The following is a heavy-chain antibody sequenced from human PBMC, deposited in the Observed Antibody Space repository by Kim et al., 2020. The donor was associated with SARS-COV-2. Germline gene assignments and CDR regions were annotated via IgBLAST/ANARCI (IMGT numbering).Heavy chain of an antibody. J-gene: IGHJ5*02. Sequence: GGSLRLSCAASRFTFSNYWMHWVRQAPGKGLVWVSRINSDGSSTNYADSVKGRFTISRDNAKNTLYLQMNSLGAEDTAVYYCARDASLGRRAIDPWGQGTLVTVSS. V-gene: IGHV3-74*01. CDR3: ARDASLGRRAIDP. CDR1: RFTFSNYW. D-gene: IGHD2-15*01. CDR2: INSDGSST.